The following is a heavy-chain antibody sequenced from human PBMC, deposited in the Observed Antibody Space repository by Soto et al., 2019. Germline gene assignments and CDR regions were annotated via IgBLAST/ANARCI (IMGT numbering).Heavy chain of an antibody. CDR1: GGSISSSSYY. D-gene: IGHD3-22*01. CDR2: IYSSRST. V-gene: IGHV4-39*01. Sequence: TSETLSLTCTVSGGSISSSSYYWGWLRQPPGKGQEWIGSIYSSRSTYYNPSLKSRVTISGDTSKNQFSLKLSSVTAADTAVYYCARLRGYYDSSGYYYWGYYYYGMDVWGQGTTVTVSS. J-gene: IGHJ6*02. CDR3: ARLRGYYDSSGYYYWGYYYYGMDV.